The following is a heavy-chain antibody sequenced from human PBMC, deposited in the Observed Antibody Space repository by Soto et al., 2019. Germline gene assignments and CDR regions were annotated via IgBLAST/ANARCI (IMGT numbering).Heavy chain of an antibody. D-gene: IGHD6-13*01. J-gene: IGHJ6*02. CDR2: IYWNEDR. CDR1: GYSLTTGGVV. V-gene: IGHV2-5*01. Sequence: PTLVNPTQTLTMTFSLSGYSLTTGGVVVRWVRQPPGRSLEWLAVIYWNEDRRRSPSLENRLTITKDTSKNQVVLTMTNMDPVDTATYFCIYRRAAYDSLCVEGWGQGTKVTIS. CDR3: IYRRAAYDSLCVEG.